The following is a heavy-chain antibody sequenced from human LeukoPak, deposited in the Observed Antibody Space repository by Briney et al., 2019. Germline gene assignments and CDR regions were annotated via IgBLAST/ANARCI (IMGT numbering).Heavy chain of an antibody. V-gene: IGHV4-38-2*01. Sequence: SETLSLTCAVSDYSISSGVYWGWIRPPPGKGLEWIGSIYHSGSTYYNPSLRSRVTISVDTSKNQFSLKLSSVTAADTAVYYCARAIYSYGYFDQWGQGTLVTVSS. J-gene: IGHJ4*02. CDR3: ARAIYSYGYFDQ. D-gene: IGHD5-18*01. CDR2: IYHSGST. CDR1: DYSISSGVY.